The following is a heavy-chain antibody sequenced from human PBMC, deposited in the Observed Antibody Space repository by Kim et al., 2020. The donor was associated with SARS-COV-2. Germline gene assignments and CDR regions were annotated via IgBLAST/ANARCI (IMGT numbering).Heavy chain of an antibody. CDR2: ISSSSSYI. V-gene: IGHV3-21*01. CDR3: ARSDFFPALSNTGYSSGWYWAGGTSKNDY. J-gene: IGHJ4*02. CDR1: GFTFSSYS. D-gene: IGHD6-19*01. Sequence: GGSLRLSCAASGFTFSSYSMNWVRQAPGKGLEWVSSISSSSSYIYYADSVKGRFTISRDNAKNSLYLQMNSLRAEDTAVYYCARSDFFPALSNTGYSSGWYWAGGTSKNDYWGQGTLVTVSS.